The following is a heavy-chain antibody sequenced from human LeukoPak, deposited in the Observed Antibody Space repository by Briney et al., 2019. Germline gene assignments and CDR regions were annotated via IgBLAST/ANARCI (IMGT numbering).Heavy chain of an antibody. Sequence: PGGSLRLSCEASGITFSIYGMHWVRQAPGKGLEWVAVISYDGSNKYYADSVKGRFTISRDNSKNTLYLQMNSLRAEDTAVYYCAKDFVGWYAGTLEYWGQGTLVTVSS. J-gene: IGHJ4*02. CDR1: GITFSIYG. CDR3: AKDFVGWYAGTLEY. D-gene: IGHD6-19*01. CDR2: ISYDGSNK. V-gene: IGHV3-30*18.